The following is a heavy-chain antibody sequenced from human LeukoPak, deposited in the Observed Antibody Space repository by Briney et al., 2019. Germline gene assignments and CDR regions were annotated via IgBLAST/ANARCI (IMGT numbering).Heavy chain of an antibody. D-gene: IGHD1-14*01. CDR3: AKDHNHAFDI. J-gene: IGHJ3*02. CDR2: IYYSGST. V-gene: IGHV4-39*07. Sequence: SETLSLTCTVSGGSISSSSYYWGWIRQPPGKGLEWIGSIYYSGSTYYNPSLKSRVTISVDTSKNQFSLKLSSVTAADTAVYYCAKDHNHAFDIWGQGTMVTVSS. CDR1: GGSISSSSYY.